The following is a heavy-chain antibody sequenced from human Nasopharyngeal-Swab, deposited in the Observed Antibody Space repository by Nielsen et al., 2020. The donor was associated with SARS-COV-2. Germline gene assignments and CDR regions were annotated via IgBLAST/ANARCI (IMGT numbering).Heavy chain of an antibody. CDR2: INPYNDDR. Sequence: WVRQAPGQGLEWVGWINPYNDDRQYAQKFQDRVSMTTDTSTNTVYMKLRSLRPDDTAVYYCARDGSGSYPPPDWGQGTLVTVSS. J-gene: IGHJ4*02. CDR3: ARDGSGSYPPPD. D-gene: IGHD3-10*01. V-gene: IGHV1-18*01.